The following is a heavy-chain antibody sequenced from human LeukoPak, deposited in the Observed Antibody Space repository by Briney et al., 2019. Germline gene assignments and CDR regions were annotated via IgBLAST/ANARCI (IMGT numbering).Heavy chain of an antibody. CDR1: GFTFSSYR. Sequence: PGGSLRLSCAASGFTFSSYRMNWVRQAPGKGLEWVSSISTSSSYIYYADSMKGRFTISRDNAKNSLYLQMNSLRAEDTAVYYCARDGLALSDYFDYWGQGTLVTISS. CDR3: ARDGLALSDYFDY. D-gene: IGHD3/OR15-3a*01. CDR2: ISTSSSYI. V-gene: IGHV3-21*01. J-gene: IGHJ4*02.